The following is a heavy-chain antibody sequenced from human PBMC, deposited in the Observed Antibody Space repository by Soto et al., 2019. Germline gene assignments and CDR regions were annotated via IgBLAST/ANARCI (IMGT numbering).Heavy chain of an antibody. J-gene: IGHJ4*02. CDR1: GFTFSSYG. D-gene: IGHD3-16*01. Sequence: GGSLRLSCAASGFTFSSYGMHWVRQAPGKGLEWVAVISYDGSNKYYADSVKGRFTISRDNSKNTLYLQMNSLRAEDTAVYYCARGNSDNLGAPLDYWGQGTLVTVSS. V-gene: IGHV3-30*03. CDR2: ISYDGSNK. CDR3: ARGNSDNLGAPLDY.